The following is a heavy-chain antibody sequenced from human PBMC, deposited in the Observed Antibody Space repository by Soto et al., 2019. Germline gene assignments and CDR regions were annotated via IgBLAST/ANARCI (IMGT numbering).Heavy chain of an antibody. J-gene: IGHJ6*04. D-gene: IGHD3-16*01. Sequence: PSETLSLTCTVSSGSIRDYYWGWIRQPPGKGLERIGYIYYSGSTNYNPSLKSRVTISVDTSKNQFSLKLSSVTAADTAVYYCERETTFLGGPPKDYNYGRAVGGKGTPVPVP. CDR1: SGSIRDYY. V-gene: IGHV4-59*01. CDR2: IYYSGST. CDR3: ERETTFLGGPPKDYNYGRAV.